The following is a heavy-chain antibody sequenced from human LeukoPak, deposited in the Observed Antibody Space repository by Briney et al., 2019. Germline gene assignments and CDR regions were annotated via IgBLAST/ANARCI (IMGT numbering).Heavy chain of an antibody. CDR3: ARQSAAAQYTNWFDP. Sequence: GESLKISCKGSGYSFASFWIGWVRQMPGKGLXXXXXIYPADSDTKYSPSFQGQVTISADKSTSTAYLQWSTLKASDTAIYYCARQSAAAQYTNWFDPWGQGTLVTVSS. CDR1: GYSFASFW. V-gene: IGHV5-51*01. D-gene: IGHD2-2*01. CDR2: IYPADSDT. J-gene: IGHJ5*02.